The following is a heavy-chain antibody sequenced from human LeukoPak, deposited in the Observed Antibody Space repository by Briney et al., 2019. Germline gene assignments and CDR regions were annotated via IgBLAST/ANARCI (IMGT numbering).Heavy chain of an antibody. J-gene: IGHJ3*01. V-gene: IGHV1-18*01. D-gene: IGHD2-2*01. CDR1: GYTFTNYG. CDR3: ARSQYLLLSWWNAFDV. CDR2: ISAYNGNT. Sequence: GASVKVSCKASGYTFTNYGISWVRQAPGQGLEWMGWISAYNGNTDYAQKFQGRVTMTIDTSTSTAYVELRNLRSDDTAMYYCARSQYLLLSWWNAFDVWGQGTMVTVSS.